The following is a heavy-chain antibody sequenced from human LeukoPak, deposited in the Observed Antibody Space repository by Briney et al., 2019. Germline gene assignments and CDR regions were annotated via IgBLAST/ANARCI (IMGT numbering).Heavy chain of an antibody. Sequence: GGSLRLSCAASGFTFSSYSMNWVRQAPGKGLGWVSYISSSSSTIYYADSVKGRFTISRDNAKNSLYLQMNSLRDEDTAVYYCARDKVSGTYYDYVWGSYRYQSGFDYWGQGTLVTVSS. V-gene: IGHV3-48*02. CDR2: ISSSSSTI. CDR1: GFTFSSYS. J-gene: IGHJ4*02. CDR3: ARDKVSGTYYDYVWGSYRYQSGFDY. D-gene: IGHD3-16*02.